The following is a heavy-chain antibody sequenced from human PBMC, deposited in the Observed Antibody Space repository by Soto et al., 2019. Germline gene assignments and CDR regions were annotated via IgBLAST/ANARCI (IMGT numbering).Heavy chain of an antibody. V-gene: IGHV3-30-3*01. Sequence: GGSLRLSCAASGFTFSSYAMHWVRQAPGKGLERVAVISYDGSNKYYADTVKGRFTISRDNSKNTLYLQMNSLRAEDTAVYYCARAILYCSGGSCYSDYYYGMDVWGQGTTVTVSS. J-gene: IGHJ6*02. CDR3: ARAILYCSGGSCYSDYYYGMDV. CDR2: ISYDGSNK. CDR1: GFTFSSYA. D-gene: IGHD2-15*01.